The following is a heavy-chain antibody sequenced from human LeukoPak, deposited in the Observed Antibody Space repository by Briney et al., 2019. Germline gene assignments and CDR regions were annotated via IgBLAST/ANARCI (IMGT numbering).Heavy chain of an antibody. CDR2: INQDGREN. V-gene: IGHV3-7*01. J-gene: IGHJ4*02. CDR1: GFTFSGYW. CDR3: AKSYDSSGYYHD. Sequence: PGGSLRLSCVASGFTFSGYWMSWVRQAPGKGLEWVANINQDGRENYYLDSVKGRFTIYRDNAKNSLYLLMNGLRAADTAVYYCAKSYDSSGYYHDWGQGTLVTVSS. D-gene: IGHD3-22*01.